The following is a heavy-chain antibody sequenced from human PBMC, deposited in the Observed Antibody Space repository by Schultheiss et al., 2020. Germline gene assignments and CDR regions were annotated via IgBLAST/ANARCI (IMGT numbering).Heavy chain of an antibody. CDR2: IYYSGST. V-gene: IGHV4-61*08. J-gene: IGHJ4*02. Sequence: SETLSLTCTVSGGSISSGGYYWSWIRQPPGKGLEWIGYIYYSGSTNYNPSLKSRVTISVDTSKNQFSLKLASVTAADTAVYYCARVTSSGWFDYWGQGTLVTVSS. CDR1: GGSISSGGYY. D-gene: IGHD6-19*01. CDR3: ARVTSSGWFDY.